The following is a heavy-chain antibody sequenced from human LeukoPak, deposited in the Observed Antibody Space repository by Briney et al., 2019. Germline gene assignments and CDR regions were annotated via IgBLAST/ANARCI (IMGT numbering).Heavy chain of an antibody. V-gene: IGHV1-2*02. CDR3: ARRGRYSSSWYKVDY. CDR1: GYTFTGYY. CDR2: INPNSGGT. J-gene: IGHJ4*02. Sequence: ASVKVSCKASGYTFTGYYMHWVRQAPGQGLEWMGWINPNSGGTNYAQKFQGRVTMTRDTSISTAYMELSRLRSDDTAVYYCARRGRYSSSWYKVDYWGQGTLVTVSS. D-gene: IGHD6-13*01.